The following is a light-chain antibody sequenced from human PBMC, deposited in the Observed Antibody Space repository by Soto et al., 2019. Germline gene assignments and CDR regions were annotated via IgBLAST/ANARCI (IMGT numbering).Light chain of an antibody. CDR3: RQRSNWPRT. J-gene: IGKJ2*01. V-gene: IGKV3-11*01. CDR2: DAS. Sequence: EIVLTQSPATLYLSPGQRATLSCMAIQSVGSYLAWYQQKHGQAPSLLIYDASNRATGIPDRFSGSGSGTDFTLTLSSREPEDFAVYYCRQRSNWPRTFGQGTKLEIK. CDR1: QSVGSY.